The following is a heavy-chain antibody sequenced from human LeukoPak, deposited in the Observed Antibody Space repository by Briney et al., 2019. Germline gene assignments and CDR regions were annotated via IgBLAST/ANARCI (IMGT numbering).Heavy chain of an antibody. J-gene: IGHJ5*02. Sequence: SETLSLTCTVSGGSISSGSYYWSWIRQPAGKGLEWIGRIYTSGSTNYNPSLKSRVTISVDTSKNQFSLKLSSVTAADTAVYYCARGWILTTWGQGTLVTVSS. CDR2: IYTSGST. V-gene: IGHV4-61*02. CDR1: GGSISSGSYY. D-gene: IGHD2-2*03. CDR3: ARGWILTT.